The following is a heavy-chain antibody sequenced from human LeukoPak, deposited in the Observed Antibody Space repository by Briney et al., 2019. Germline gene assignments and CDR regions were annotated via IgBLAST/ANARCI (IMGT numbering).Heavy chain of an antibody. CDR2: INEDGGAK. D-gene: IGHD3-16*01. CDR1: GFTFSRYW. V-gene: IGHV3-7*01. CDR3: ATKGGDY. J-gene: IGHJ4*02. Sequence: GGSLRLSCAASGFTFSRYWMSWVRQAPGKGLGWVANINEDGGAKYYVDSVKGRFAISRDNAKNSQYLQMNSLRVEDTAVYYCATKGGDYWGQGTLVTVSS.